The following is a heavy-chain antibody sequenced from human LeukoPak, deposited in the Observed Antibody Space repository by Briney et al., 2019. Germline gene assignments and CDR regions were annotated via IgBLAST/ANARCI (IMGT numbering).Heavy chain of an antibody. CDR1: GGSISSSSYY. CDR3: ARQSVLMVYARDY. CDR2: IYYSGST. J-gene: IGHJ4*02. D-gene: IGHD2-8*01. V-gene: IGHV4-39*01. Sequence: SETLSLTCTVSGGSISSSSYYWGWIRQPPGKGLEWIGSIYYSGSTYYNPSLKSRVTISVDTSKNQFSLKLSSVTAADTAVYYCARQSVLMVYARDYWGQGTLATVSS.